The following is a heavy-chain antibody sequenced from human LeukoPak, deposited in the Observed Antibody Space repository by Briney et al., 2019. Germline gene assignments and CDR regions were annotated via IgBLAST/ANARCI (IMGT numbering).Heavy chain of an antibody. D-gene: IGHD4-11*01. CDR3: ASIDYKIGLDY. Sequence: QPGRSLRLSCAASGFTFSTYGMHWVRQAPGKGLEWVALISYTGGNKYYADSVKGRFTISRDNSNNTLYLQVNSLRAEDTAVYYCASIDYKIGLDYWGQGTLVTVSS. V-gene: IGHV3-30*03. J-gene: IGHJ4*02. CDR2: ISYTGGNK. CDR1: GFTFSTYG.